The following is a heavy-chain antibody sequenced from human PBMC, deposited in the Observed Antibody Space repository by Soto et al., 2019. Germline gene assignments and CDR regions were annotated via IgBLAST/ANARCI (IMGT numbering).Heavy chain of an antibody. CDR3: LERRCGGDCLQFYPSLPYYGLDV. CDR2: IYWDDDK. Sequence: QITLKESGPTLVKPTQTLTLTCTFSGFSLSTTGVGVGWIRQPPGKALEWLALIYWDDDKRYSPSLRSTLTISKETSTYQVVLRLTYMEPVYTATYYCLERRCGGDCLQFYPSLPYYGLDVWGQGSTVTASS. J-gene: IGHJ6*01. V-gene: IGHV2-5*02. D-gene: IGHD2-21*01. CDR1: GFSLSTTGVG.